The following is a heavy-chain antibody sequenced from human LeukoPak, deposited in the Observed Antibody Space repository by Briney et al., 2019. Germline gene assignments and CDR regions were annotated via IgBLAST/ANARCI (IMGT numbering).Heavy chain of an antibody. V-gene: IGHV3-30*04. CDR2: ISYDGSNK. CDR1: GFTLSSYA. CDR3: ARDYLRGVIPPLWFDP. Sequence: GGSLRLSCAASGFTLSSYAMHWVRQAPGKGLEWVAVISYDGSNKYYADSVKGRFTISRDNSKNTLYLQMNSLRAEDTAVYYCARDYLRGVIPPLWFDPWGQGTLVTVSS. D-gene: IGHD3-10*01. J-gene: IGHJ5*02.